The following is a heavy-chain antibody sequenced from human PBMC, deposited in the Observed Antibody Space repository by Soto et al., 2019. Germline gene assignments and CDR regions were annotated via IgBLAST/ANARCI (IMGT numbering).Heavy chain of an antibody. CDR1: GGTFSSYA. CDR3: ARVTDSNFLY. V-gene: IGHV1-69*01. CDR2: IIPIFGTT. J-gene: IGHJ4*02. Sequence: QVQLVQSGAEVKKPGSSVKVSCKASGGTFSSYAISWVRQAPGQGLQWMGGIIPIFGTTNYAQKFQGRVTITADESTSTVYMELSRLRSEDPAVYYCARVTDSNFLYWGQGALVTVSS. D-gene: IGHD4-4*01.